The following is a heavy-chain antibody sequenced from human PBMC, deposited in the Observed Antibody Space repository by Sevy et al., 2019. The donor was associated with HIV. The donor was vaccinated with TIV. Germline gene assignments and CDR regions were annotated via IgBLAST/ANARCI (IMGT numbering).Heavy chain of an antibody. D-gene: IGHD3-22*01. CDR2: FDPEDDET. V-gene: IGHV1-24*01. CDR3: ATTKDYYDSSGSPFDY. CDR1: GYTLSELS. J-gene: IGHJ4*02. Sequence: ASVKVSCMVSGYTLSELSMHWVRQAPGKGLEWMGSFDPEDDETIYAQKFQGRVTMTEDKSKDTAYMELNNLGSKDTAVYYCATTKDYYDSSGSPFDYWGQGTLVTVSS.